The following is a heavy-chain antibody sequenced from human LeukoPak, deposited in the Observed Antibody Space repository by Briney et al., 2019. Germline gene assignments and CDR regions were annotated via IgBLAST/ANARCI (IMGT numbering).Heavy chain of an antibody. CDR1: GFTFRSYG. CDR2: IRYDGSNK. CDR3: AKEGYSSGWYPGYFDY. V-gene: IGHV3-30*02. D-gene: IGHD6-19*01. J-gene: IGHJ4*02. Sequence: GGSLRLSCAASGFTFRSYGMHWVRQAPGKGLEWVAFIRYDGSNKYYADSVKGRFTISRDNSKNTLYLQMNSLRAEDTAVYYCAKEGYSSGWYPGYFDYWGQGTLVTVSS.